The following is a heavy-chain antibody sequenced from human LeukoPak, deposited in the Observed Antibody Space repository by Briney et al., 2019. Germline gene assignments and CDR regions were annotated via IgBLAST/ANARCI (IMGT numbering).Heavy chain of an antibody. CDR1: GFTFSSYA. CDR2: ISGSGGST. V-gene: IGHV3-23*01. D-gene: IGHD2-21*01. J-gene: IGHJ4*02. Sequence: GGSLRLSCAASGFTFSSYAMSWVRQAPGKGLEWVSAISGSGGSTYYADSVKGRFTISRDNSKNTLHLQMNSLRAEDTAVCYCAKFLPTHIVVANYYFDYWGQGTLVTVSS. CDR3: AKFLPTHIVVANYYFDY.